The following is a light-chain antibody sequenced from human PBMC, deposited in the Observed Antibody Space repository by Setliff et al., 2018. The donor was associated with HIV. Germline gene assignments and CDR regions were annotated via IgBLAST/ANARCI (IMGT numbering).Light chain of an antibody. V-gene: IGLV1-51*02. CDR3: ETFDSSLRAPV. CDR2: EDN. J-gene: IGLJ3*02. Sequence: QSVLTQPSSVSGTLGQRVTISCSGSNSNIGKNYVSWYQQVPGTAPKLLIFEDNKRPSGIPDRFSVSKSGTSTTLGITGLQTGDEADYYCETFDSSLRAPVFGGGTKVTVL. CDR1: NSNIGKNY.